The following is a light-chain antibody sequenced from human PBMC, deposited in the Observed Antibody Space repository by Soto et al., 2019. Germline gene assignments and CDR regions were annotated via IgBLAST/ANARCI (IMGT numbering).Light chain of an antibody. CDR3: QQRSNWIT. CDR2: DAS. CDR1: QSVSNDF. V-gene: IGKV3-11*01. J-gene: IGKJ5*01. Sequence: EIVLTQSPCTLSLSPGARATLSCRASQSVSNDFLAWYQQKPGQAPSLLIYDASNRATGIPAKLSGSGSGTDFTLTISSLEPEDFAVYYCQQRSNWITFGQGTRLENK.